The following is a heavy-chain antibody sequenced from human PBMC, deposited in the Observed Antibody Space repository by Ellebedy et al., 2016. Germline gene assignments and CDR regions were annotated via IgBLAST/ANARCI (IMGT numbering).Heavy chain of an antibody. CDR2: ISYDGSNK. CDR3: AKDPLLYSSGWGNAFDI. CDR1: GFTFSSYG. D-gene: IGHD6-19*01. Sequence: GESLKISCAASGFTFSSYGMHWVRQAPGKGLEWVAVISYDGSNKYYADSVKGRFTISRDNSKNTLYLQMNSLRAEDTAVYYCAKDPLLYSSGWGNAFDIWGQGTTVTVSS. V-gene: IGHV3-30*18. J-gene: IGHJ3*02.